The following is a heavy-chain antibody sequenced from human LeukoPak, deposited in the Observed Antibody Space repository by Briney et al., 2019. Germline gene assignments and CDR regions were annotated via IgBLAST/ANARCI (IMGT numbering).Heavy chain of an antibody. D-gene: IGHD2-21*02. V-gene: IGHV3-23*01. CDR2: IKGGGGDP. CDR3: AKGGHDFNPFYW. J-gene: IGHJ4*02. Sequence: GGSLRLSCAASGFTFSTYAMGWVRQAPGKGLEWVSSIKGGGGDPFYADSVKGRFTISRDNSKNTLFLQLDSLRAEDSAVYYCAKGGHDFNPFYWWGQGTLVTVSS. CDR1: GFTFSTYA.